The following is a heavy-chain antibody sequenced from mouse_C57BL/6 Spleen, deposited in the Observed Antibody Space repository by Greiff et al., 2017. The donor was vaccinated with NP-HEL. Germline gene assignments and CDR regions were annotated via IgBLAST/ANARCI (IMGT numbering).Heavy chain of an antibody. D-gene: IGHD2-4*01. V-gene: IGHV5-17*01. Sequence: DVKLVESGGGLVKPGGSLKLSCAASGFTFSDYGMHWVRQAPEKGLEWVAYISSGSSTIYYADTVKGRFTISRDNAKNTLFLQMTSLRSEDTAMYYCARNYDYDDHYFDYWGQGTTLTVSS. J-gene: IGHJ2*01. CDR1: GFTFSDYG. CDR3: ARNYDYDDHYFDY. CDR2: ISSGSSTI.